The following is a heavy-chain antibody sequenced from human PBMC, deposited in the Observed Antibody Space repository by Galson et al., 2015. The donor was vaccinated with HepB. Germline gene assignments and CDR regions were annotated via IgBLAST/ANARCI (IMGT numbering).Heavy chain of an antibody. CDR1: GGSISSYY. Sequence: ETLSLTCTVSGGSISSYYWSWIRQPPGKGLEWIGYIYYSGSTNYNPSLKSRVTISVDTSKNQFSLKLSSVTAADTAVYYRARGPGGFDYWGQGTLVTVSS. D-gene: IGHD3-16*01. J-gene: IGHJ4*02. CDR3: ARGPGGFDY. CDR2: IYYSGST. V-gene: IGHV4-59*01.